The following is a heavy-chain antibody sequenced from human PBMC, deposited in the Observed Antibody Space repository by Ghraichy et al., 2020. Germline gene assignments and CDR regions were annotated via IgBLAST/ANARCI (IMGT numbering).Heavy chain of an antibody. J-gene: IGHJ2*01. V-gene: IGHV4-59*01. CDR2: KHSSGTT. CDR3: ARHSPTPDL. Sequence: SETLSLTCSVSGGSIVGSYWSWIRQPPGKGLEWIGYKHSSGTTHYNPSLGSRVTISVDTSRNQFSLKLSSVTAADTAVYYCARHSPTPDLWVRGTLVTVSS. CDR1: GGSIVGSY.